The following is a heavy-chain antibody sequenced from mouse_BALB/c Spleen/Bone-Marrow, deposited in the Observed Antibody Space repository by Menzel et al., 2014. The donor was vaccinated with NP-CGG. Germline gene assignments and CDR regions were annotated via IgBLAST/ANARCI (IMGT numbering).Heavy chain of an antibody. CDR2: INSNGGST. V-gene: IGHV5-6-3*01. D-gene: IGHD2-14*01. Sequence: EVQGVESGGGLVQPGGSLKLSCAASGFTFSNYGMSWVRQTPDKRLELVATINSNGGSTYCPDSVKGRFTISRDNAKNTLYLQMSSLKSEHTAMYYCARENYRYFYAMDYWGQGTSVTVSS. CDR3: ARENYRYFYAMDY. J-gene: IGHJ4*01. CDR1: GFTFSNYG.